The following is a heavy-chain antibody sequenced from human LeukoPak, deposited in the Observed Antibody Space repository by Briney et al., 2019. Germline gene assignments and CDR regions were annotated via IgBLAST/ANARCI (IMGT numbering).Heavy chain of an antibody. CDR1: GGSISSGDHY. D-gene: IGHD6-13*01. CDR3: ARDVEGQQLVDY. V-gene: IGHV4-39*07. CDR2: IYYSGST. J-gene: IGHJ4*02. Sequence: SETLSLTCSVSGGSISSGDHYCTWIRQPPGKGLEWIGSIYYSGSTYYNPSLKSRVTISVDTSKNQFSLKLSSVTAADTAVYYCARDVEGQQLVDYWGQGTLVTASS.